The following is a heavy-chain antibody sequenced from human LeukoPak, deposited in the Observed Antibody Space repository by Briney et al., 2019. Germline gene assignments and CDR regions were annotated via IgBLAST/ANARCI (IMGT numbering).Heavy chain of an antibody. J-gene: IGHJ2*01. Sequence: SETLSLTCAVYGGSFSGYYWSWIRQPPGKGLEWIGEISHSGSTNYSPSLKSRVTISVDTSKNQFSLNLSSVTAADTAVYYCARALVRATMVWYFDLWGRGTLVTVSS. V-gene: IGHV4-34*01. CDR1: GGSFSGYY. CDR3: ARALVRATMVWYFDL. CDR2: ISHSGST. D-gene: IGHD5-12*01.